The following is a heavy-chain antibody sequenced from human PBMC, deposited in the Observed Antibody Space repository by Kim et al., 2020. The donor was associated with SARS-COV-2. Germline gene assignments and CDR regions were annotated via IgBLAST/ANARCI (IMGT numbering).Heavy chain of an antibody. J-gene: IGHJ6*02. CDR1: GGSISSSSYY. Sequence: SETLSLTCTVSGGSISSSSYYWGWIRQPPGKGLEWIGSIYYSGSTYYNPSLKSRVTISVDTSKNQFSLKLSSVTAADTAVYYCARQLLWFGELSHYYYGMDVWGQGTTVTVSS. CDR2: IYYSGST. V-gene: IGHV4-39*01. CDR3: ARQLLWFGELSHYYYGMDV. D-gene: IGHD3-10*01.